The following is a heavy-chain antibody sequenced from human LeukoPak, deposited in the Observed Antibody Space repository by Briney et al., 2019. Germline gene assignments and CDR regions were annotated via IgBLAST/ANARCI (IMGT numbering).Heavy chain of an antibody. D-gene: IGHD3-10*01. CDR3: ARGHLGLSP. V-gene: IGHV4-59*01. CDR1: GGSISGYS. Sequence: SETLSLTCTVSGGSISGYSWTWIRQPPGQGLEWIGYFHNSRTTSYNPSLTGRVIIAVDTAMDQISLKLNSVTAADTAVYYCARGHLGLSPWGQGTLVTVSS. CDR2: FHNSRTT. J-gene: IGHJ5*02.